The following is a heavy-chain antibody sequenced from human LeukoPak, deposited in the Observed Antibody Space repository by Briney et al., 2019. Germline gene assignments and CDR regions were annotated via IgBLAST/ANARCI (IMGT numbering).Heavy chain of an antibody. J-gene: IGHJ6*02. V-gene: IGHV1-69*04. Sequence: ASVKVSCKASGGTFSSYAISWVRQAPGQGLEWMGRIIPIFGIANYAQKFQGRVTITADKSTSTAYMELSSLRSEDTAVYYCARGAPPYYDIPRGMDVWGQGATVTVSS. CDR3: ARGAPPYYDIPRGMDV. D-gene: IGHD3-9*01. CDR2: IIPIFGIA. CDR1: GGTFSSYA.